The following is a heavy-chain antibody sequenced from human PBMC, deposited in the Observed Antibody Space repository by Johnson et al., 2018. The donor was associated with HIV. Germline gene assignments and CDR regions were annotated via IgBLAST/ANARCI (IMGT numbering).Heavy chain of an antibody. D-gene: IGHD2-2*01. CDR2: INSDGSST. CDR3: ARGLGSRSAFDI. Sequence: VQLVESGGGLVQPGGSLRLSCAASGFTFSSYWMHWVRQAPGKGLVWVSRINSDGSSTSYADSVKGRFTISRDNAKNTLYLQMNSVRAEDTAVYYCARGLGSRSAFDIWGQGTMVTVSS. J-gene: IGHJ3*02. CDR1: GFTFSSYW. V-gene: IGHV3-74*01.